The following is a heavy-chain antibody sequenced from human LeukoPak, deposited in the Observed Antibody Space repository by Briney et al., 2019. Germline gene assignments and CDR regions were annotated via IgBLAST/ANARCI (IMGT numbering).Heavy chain of an antibody. CDR2: ITPSGGT. D-gene: IGHD5-24*01. J-gene: IGHJ4*02. CDR3: ARDRYRDGFAHFDY. Sequence: ASLKVSCKASGDTFTICAMHWVRQAPGQGLEWMGWITPSGGTNYPQKFQGRVAITRDTSITTAHMALSRLTSDDTAVYYCARDRYRDGFAHFDYWGQGALVTVSS. V-gene: IGHV1-2*02. CDR1: GDTFTICA.